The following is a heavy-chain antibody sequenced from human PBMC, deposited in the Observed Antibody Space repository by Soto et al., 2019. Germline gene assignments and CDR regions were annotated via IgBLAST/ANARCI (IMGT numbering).Heavy chain of an antibody. CDR1: GYSFTSYW. CDR3: ARQWASSSWYLNWFDP. J-gene: IGHJ5*02. Sequence: GESLKISCKGSGYSFTSYWIGWVRQMPGKGLEWMGIIYPGDSDTRYSPPFQGQVTISADKSISTAYLQWSSLKASDTAMYYCARQWASSSWYLNWFDPWGQGTLVTVS. CDR2: IYPGDSDT. V-gene: IGHV5-51*01. D-gene: IGHD6-13*01.